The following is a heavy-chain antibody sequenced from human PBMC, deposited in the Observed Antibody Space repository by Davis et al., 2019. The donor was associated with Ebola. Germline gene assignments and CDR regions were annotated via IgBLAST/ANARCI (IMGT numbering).Heavy chain of an antibody. CDR2: IYDQST. CDR1: GFTVSSNH. Sequence: GESLKISCTASGFTVSSNHMSWVRQAPGKGLDLVSVIYDQSTAYADAVRGRFIISRDKSNNTLSLEITSLRVDDTAVYYCATTQWLREFDNWGQGTMVTVSS. J-gene: IGHJ4*02. D-gene: IGHD6-19*01. CDR3: ATTQWLREFDN. V-gene: IGHV3-53*05.